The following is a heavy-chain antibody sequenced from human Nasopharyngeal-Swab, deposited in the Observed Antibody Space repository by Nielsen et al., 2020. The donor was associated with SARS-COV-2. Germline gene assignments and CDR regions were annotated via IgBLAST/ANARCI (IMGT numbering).Heavy chain of an antibody. J-gene: IGHJ4*02. V-gene: IGHV4-39*01. Sequence: PGKGLEWIGSIYYSGSTYYNPSLKSRVTISVDTSKNQSSLKLSSVTAADTAVYYCARLDPYSSRDDYWGQGTLVTVSS. CDR2: IYYSGST. D-gene: IGHD6-13*01. CDR3: ARLDPYSSRDDY.